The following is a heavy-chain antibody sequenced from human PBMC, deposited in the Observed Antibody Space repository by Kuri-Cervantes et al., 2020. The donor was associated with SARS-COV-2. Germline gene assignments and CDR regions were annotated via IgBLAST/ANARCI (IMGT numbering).Heavy chain of an antibody. CDR2: FDPEDGET. CDR3: VLIKGPYYYDSSGYYGDWYFDL. J-gene: IGHJ2*01. V-gene: IGHV1-24*01. D-gene: IGHD3-22*01. CDR1: GYTITELS. Sequence: ASVKVSCKVSGYTITELSMHWVRQAPGKGLEWMGGFDPEDGETIYAQKFQGRVTITADESTSTAYMELSSLRSEDTAVYYCVLIKGPYYYDSSGYYGDWYFDLWGRGTLVTVSS.